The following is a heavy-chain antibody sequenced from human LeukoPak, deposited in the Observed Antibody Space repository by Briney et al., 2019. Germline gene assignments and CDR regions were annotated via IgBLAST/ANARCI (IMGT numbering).Heavy chain of an antibody. D-gene: IGHD5-12*01. CDR1: GFTFSDYY. V-gene: IGHV3-11*01. J-gene: IGHJ4*02. Sequence: PGGSLRLSCAASGFTFSDYYMSWIRQAPGKGLEWVSYISSSGTTISYTDSVKGRFTISRDNAKNSLYLQMNSLRAEDTAVYYCAREYRSTFDYWGQGTLVTVSS. CDR3: AREYRSTFDY. CDR2: ISSSGTTI.